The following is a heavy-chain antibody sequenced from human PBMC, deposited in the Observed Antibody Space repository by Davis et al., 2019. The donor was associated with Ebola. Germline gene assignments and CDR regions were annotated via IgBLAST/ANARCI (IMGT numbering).Heavy chain of an antibody. V-gene: IGHV3-74*01. D-gene: IGHD5-12*01. CDR3: KGGYLDGDGDYLDY. CDR1: GFTFSTYW. Sequence: PGGSLRLSCAASGFTFSTYWMHWFRQAPGKGLVWVSHINSDGTSTGYADSVKGRFTISRDNAKNTLYLQMNSLRAEDTAVYYCKGGYLDGDGDYLDYWGQGTLVTVSS. CDR2: INSDGTST. J-gene: IGHJ4*02.